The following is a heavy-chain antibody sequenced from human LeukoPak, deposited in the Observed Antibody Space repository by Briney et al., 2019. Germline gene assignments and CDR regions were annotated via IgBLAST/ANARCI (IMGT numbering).Heavy chain of an antibody. CDR2: ISTSTGDT. CDR3: ARGMAAAYDYNWFDP. D-gene: IGHD5-12*01. J-gene: IGHJ5*02. Sequence: ASVKVSCKTSGYSFILYGISWVRQAPGQGPEWMGWISTSTGDTKYTQKFQGRVTLTTDTSTSTAYMELSSLRSDDTAVYFCARGMAAAYDYNWFDPWGQGTLVTVSS. CDR1: GYSFILYG. V-gene: IGHV1-18*01.